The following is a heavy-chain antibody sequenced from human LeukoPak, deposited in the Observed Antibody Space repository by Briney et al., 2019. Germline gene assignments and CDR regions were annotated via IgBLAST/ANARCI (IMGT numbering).Heavy chain of an antibody. D-gene: IGHD2-2*01. CDR2: ISGSGGST. CDR3: AKDPWESSTSIDY. V-gene: IGHV3-23*01. Sequence: GGSLRLSCAASGFTFSSYSMNWVRQAPGKGLEWVSAISGSGGSTYYADSVKGRFTISRDNSKNTLYLQMNSLRAEDTAVYYCAKDPWESSTSIDYWGQGTLVTVSS. J-gene: IGHJ4*02. CDR1: GFTFSSYS.